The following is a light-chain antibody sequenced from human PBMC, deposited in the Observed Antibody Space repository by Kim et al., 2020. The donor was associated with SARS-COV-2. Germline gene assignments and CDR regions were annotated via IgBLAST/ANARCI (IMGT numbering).Light chain of an antibody. CDR2: GAS. J-gene: IGKJ1*01. CDR3: HQYGSSPRK. Sequence: SPGERATLSCRASQSVSSTYLVWYQQKPGQAPRLVMYGASNRATGIPDRFSGSGSGTDFTLTISRLEPEDFAVYYCHQYGSSPRKFGQGTKVDIK. V-gene: IGKV3-20*01. CDR1: QSVSSTY.